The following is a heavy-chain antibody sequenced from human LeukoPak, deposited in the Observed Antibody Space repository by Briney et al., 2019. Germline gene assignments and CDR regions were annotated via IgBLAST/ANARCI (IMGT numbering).Heavy chain of an antibody. J-gene: IGHJ4*02. V-gene: IGHV3-23*01. CDR2: ISANGINT. CDR3: ARRITAASTYYFDY. CDR1: GFTFSNHA. Sequence: PGGSLRLSCVASGFTFSNHAMNWVRQAPGKGLEWVSSISANGINTYYADSVKGRFTISRDNSKNTLYLQMNSLRAEDAAVYYRARRITAASTYYFDYWGQGTLVPVSS. D-gene: IGHD6-25*01.